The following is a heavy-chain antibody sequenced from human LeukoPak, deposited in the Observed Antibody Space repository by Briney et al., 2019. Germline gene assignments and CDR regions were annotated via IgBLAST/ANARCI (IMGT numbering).Heavy chain of an antibody. CDR2: ISANGDDT. Sequence: PGGSLRLSCAASGFWFSNYGMNWVRQAPGKGLEWVSVISANGDDTYYADSVKGRFSVSRDNSKNILYLQMNSLRVEDTAVYYCAKRDWPYYFDYWGQGTLVTVSS. CDR3: AKRDWPYYFDY. V-gene: IGHV3-23*01. J-gene: IGHJ4*02. CDR1: GFWFSNYG. D-gene: IGHD3/OR15-3a*01.